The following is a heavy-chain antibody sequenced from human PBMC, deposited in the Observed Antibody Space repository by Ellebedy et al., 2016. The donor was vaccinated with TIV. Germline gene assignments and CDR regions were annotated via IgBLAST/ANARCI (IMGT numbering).Heavy chain of an antibody. V-gene: IGHV4-4*07. J-gene: IGHJ4*02. CDR3: ARALYCSGGSCGMLIDY. CDR1: GGSISSYY. D-gene: IGHD2-15*01. CDR2: IYTSGST. Sequence: MPSETLSLTCTVSGGSISSYYWSWIRQPAGKGLEWIGRIYTSGSTNYNPSLKSRVTMSVDTSKNQFSLKLSPVTAADTAVYSCARALYCSGGSCGMLIDYWGQGTLVTVSS.